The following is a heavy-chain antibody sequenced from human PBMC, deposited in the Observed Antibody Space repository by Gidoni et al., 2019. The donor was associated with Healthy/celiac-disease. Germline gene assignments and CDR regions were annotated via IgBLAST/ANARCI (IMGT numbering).Heavy chain of an antibody. V-gene: IGHV3-21*01. CDR3: ARDQRYCSSTSCYKGSKYYFDY. J-gene: IGHJ4*02. CDR1: GFTFSSYS. Sequence: EVQLVESGGGLVKPGGSLRLSCAASGFTFSSYSMNWVRQAPGKGLEWVSSISSSSSYRYYADSVKGRFTISRDNAKNSLYLQMNSLRAEDTAVYYCARDQRYCSSTSCYKGSKYYFDYWGQGTLVTVSS. CDR2: ISSSSSYR. D-gene: IGHD2-2*02.